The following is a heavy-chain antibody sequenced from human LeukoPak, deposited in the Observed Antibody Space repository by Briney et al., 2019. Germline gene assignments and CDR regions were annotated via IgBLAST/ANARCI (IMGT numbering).Heavy chain of an antibody. CDR2: MFHSGST. J-gene: IGHJ4*02. Sequence: SETLSLTCAVSGYSISSGYYWGWIRQPPGKGLEWIGSMFHSGSTYYNPSLKSRVTISVDKSKNHFSLKLSSVTAADTAVYYCARSLSRGYSGFRVSPFGYWGQGTLVTVSS. V-gene: IGHV4-38-2*01. CDR3: ARSLSRGYSGFRVSPFGY. CDR1: GYSISSGYY. D-gene: IGHD5-12*01.